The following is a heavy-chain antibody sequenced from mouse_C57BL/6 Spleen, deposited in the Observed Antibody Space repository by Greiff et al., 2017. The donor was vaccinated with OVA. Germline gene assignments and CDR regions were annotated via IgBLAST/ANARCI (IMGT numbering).Heavy chain of an antibody. CDR3: ARKGTTVVAPFDY. V-gene: IGHV1-61*01. D-gene: IGHD1-1*01. J-gene: IGHJ2*01. CDR2: IYPSDSET. CDR1: GYTFTSYW. Sequence: QVQLQQPGAELVRPGSSVKLSCKASGYTFTSYWMDWVKQRPGQGLEWIGNIYPSDSETHYNQKFKDKATLTVDKSSSTAYMQISSLTSEDSAVYYCARKGTTVVAPFDYWGQGTTLTVSS.